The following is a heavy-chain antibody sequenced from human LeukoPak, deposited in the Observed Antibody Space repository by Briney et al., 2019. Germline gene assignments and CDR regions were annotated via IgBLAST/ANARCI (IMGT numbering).Heavy chain of an antibody. CDR2: ISSSSSTI. CDR1: GFTFSSYS. D-gene: IGHD3-10*01. J-gene: IGHJ3*02. CDR3: AKEGDYYGSGSYRDGFDI. Sequence: GGSLRLSCAASGFTFSSYSMNWVRQAPGKGLEWVSYISSSSSTIYYADSVKGRFTISRDNAKNSLYLQMSSLRAEDTAVYYCAKEGDYYGSGSYRDGFDIWGQGTRATVSS. V-gene: IGHV3-48*01.